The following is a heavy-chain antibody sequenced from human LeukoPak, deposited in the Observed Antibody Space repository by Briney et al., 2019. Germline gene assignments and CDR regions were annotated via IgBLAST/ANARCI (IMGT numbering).Heavy chain of an antibody. CDR3: ARDDDYGDFLVY. Sequence: ASVKVSCKASGYTFTRYAMHWVRQAPGQRLEWMGWINTGNGNTKYSQKFQGRVTITRDTSASTVYMELSSLRSEDTAVYYCARDDDYGDFLVYWGQGTLVTVSS. CDR2: INTGNGNT. D-gene: IGHD4-17*01. CDR1: GYTFTRYA. V-gene: IGHV1-3*04. J-gene: IGHJ4*02.